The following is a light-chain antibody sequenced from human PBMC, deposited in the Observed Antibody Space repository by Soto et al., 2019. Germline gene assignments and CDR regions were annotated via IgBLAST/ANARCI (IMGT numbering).Light chain of an antibody. Sequence: EIVLTQSPGTLSLSPGERATLSFRASQSVSSSYLAWYQQKPGQAPRLLIYGASSRATGIPDRFSGSESGTDFTLTISRLQPEDFAVYYCQQYGSSPWTFGQGTKVDIK. CDR3: QQYGSSPWT. CDR2: GAS. J-gene: IGKJ1*01. V-gene: IGKV3-20*01. CDR1: QSVSSSY.